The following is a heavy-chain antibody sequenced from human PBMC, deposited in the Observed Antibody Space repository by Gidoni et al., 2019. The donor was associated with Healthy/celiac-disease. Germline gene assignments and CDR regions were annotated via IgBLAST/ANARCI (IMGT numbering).Heavy chain of an antibody. Sequence: EVQLVESGGGLVQPGGSLRLPCAASGFTFSSYTIIWVRQAPGKGLEWVSYISSSSSTIYYADSVKCRFTISRDNAKNSLYLQMNSLRDEDSAVYYCARISPSYYDFWSGYYVSAGDYWGQGTLVTVSS. J-gene: IGHJ4*02. CDR1: GFTFSSYT. V-gene: IGHV3-48*02. CDR3: ARISPSYYDFWSGYYVSAGDY. D-gene: IGHD3-3*01. CDR2: ISSSSSTI.